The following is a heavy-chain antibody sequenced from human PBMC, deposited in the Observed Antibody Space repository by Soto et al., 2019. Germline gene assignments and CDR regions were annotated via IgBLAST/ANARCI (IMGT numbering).Heavy chain of an antibody. V-gene: IGHV3-21*01. CDR3: VRDSSGPY. Sequence: EVHLVESGGGLVKPGGSLRITCAASGFTFSHYTMNWVRQPPGKGLELVSAISGNSNYIYYKDSVKGRFTISRDNAKDSLYLQMDSLTDEDTAVYYCVRDSSGPYWGQGTLVNVSS. CDR2: ISGNSNYI. CDR1: GFTFSHYT. D-gene: IGHD3-22*01. J-gene: IGHJ4*02.